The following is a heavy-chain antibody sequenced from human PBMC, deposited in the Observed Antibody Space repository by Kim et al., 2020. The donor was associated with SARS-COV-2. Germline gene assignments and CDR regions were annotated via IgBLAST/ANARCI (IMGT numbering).Heavy chain of an antibody. J-gene: IGHJ4*02. CDR3: ARGSVIVPLEY. CDR2: IYSSGNT. Sequence: SETLSLTCSVSGGSIGGFYWSWVRLPPGKGLEWIANIYSSGNTNYNPSLKSRVSMSVDTSKNSFSLTLTSVTAADTALYFCARGSVIVPLEYWGQGTLVTVSS. D-gene: IGHD2-15*01. CDR1: GGSIGGFY. V-gene: IGHV4-59*13.